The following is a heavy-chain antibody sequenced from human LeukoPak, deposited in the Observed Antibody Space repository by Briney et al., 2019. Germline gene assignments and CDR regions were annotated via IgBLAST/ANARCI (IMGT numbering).Heavy chain of an antibody. CDR3: ARDGGYDMGWFDP. D-gene: IGHD3-9*01. V-gene: IGHV3-21*01. CDR1: GFIFSSYS. J-gene: IGHJ5*02. CDR2: ISSSSSYI. Sequence: GGSLRLSCAASGFIFSSYSMNWVRQAPGKGLEWVSCISSSSSYIYYADSVKGRFTISRDNAKNSLYLQMNSLRAEDTAVYYCARDGGYDMGWFDPWGQGTLVTVSS.